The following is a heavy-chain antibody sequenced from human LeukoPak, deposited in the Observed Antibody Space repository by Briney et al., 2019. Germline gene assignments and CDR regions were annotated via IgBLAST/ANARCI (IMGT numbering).Heavy chain of an antibody. V-gene: IGHV3-48*01. CDR3: ARHLPYTSSWFDAFDI. CDR2: ISSSSSPT. CDR1: GFTFNGYS. Sequence: GGSLRLSCAASGFTFNGYSMNWVRQAPGKGLEWVSYISSSSSPTYYADSVKGRFTISRDNAKNSLYLQMNSLRAEDTAVYYCARHLPYTSSWFDAFDIWGQGTMVTVSS. J-gene: IGHJ3*02. D-gene: IGHD6-13*01.